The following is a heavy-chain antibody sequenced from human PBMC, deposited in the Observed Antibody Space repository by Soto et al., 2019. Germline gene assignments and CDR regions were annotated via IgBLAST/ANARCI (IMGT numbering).Heavy chain of an antibody. CDR1: GYTFTSYG. J-gene: IGHJ5*02. CDR3: ARDIVVVPAAIMRRGNWFDP. V-gene: IGHV1-2*02. Sequence: ASVKVSCKASGYTFTSYGISWVRQAPGQGLEWMGWINPNSGGTNYAQKFQGRVTMTRDTSISTAYMELSRLRSDDTAVYYCARDIVVVPAAIMRRGNWFDPWGQGTLVTVSS. D-gene: IGHD2-2*02. CDR2: INPNSGGT.